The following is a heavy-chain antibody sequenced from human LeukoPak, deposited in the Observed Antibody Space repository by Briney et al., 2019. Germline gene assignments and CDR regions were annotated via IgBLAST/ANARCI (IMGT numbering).Heavy chain of an antibody. Sequence: SETLSLTCTVSGGSISSYYWSWIRQPPGKGLEWIGYIYYSGSTNYNPSPKSRVTISVDTSKNQFSLKLSSVTAADTAVYYCARDNWDGYFDYWGQGTLVTVSS. D-gene: IGHD1-20*01. CDR2: IYYSGST. CDR1: GGSISSYY. CDR3: ARDNWDGYFDY. V-gene: IGHV4-59*01. J-gene: IGHJ4*02.